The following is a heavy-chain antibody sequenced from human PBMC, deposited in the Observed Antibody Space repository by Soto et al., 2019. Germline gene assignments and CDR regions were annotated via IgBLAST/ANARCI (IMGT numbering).Heavy chain of an antibody. CDR3: AKDRAEYSGYDQPFDY. CDR2: ISGSGGST. Sequence: GGSLRLACAASGFTFSSYAMSWVRQAPGKWLEWVSAISGSGGSTYYADSVKGRFTISRDNSKNTLYLKMNSLRAEDTAVYYCAKDRAEYSGYDQPFDYWGQGTLVTVSS. CDR1: GFTFSSYA. J-gene: IGHJ4*02. V-gene: IGHV3-23*01. D-gene: IGHD5-12*01.